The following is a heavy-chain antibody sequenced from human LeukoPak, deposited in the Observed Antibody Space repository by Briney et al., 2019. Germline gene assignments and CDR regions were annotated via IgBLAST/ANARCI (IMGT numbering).Heavy chain of an antibody. Sequence: PSETLSLTCTVSGGSISSYYWSRIRQPAGKGLEWIGRTYTSGSTNYNPSLKSRVTMSVDTSKNQFSLKLSSVTAADTAVYYCASGPHHDILTGWDNWFDPWGQGTLVTVSS. J-gene: IGHJ5*02. V-gene: IGHV4-4*07. CDR3: ASGPHHDILTGWDNWFDP. D-gene: IGHD3-9*01. CDR1: GGSISSYY. CDR2: TYTSGST.